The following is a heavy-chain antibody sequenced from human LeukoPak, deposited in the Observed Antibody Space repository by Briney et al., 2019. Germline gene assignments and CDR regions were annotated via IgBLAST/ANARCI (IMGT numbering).Heavy chain of an antibody. Sequence: PGGSLRLSCAASGFTFSSYGMHWVRQAPGKGLEWVSTISGSGGGTYYADSVKGRFTISRDNSKNTLYLQMNSLRAEDTAVYYCARESGSSLVDYWGQGTLVTVSS. D-gene: IGHD6-13*01. V-gene: IGHV3-23*01. CDR2: ISGSGGGT. CDR1: GFTFSSYG. J-gene: IGHJ4*02. CDR3: ARESGSSLVDY.